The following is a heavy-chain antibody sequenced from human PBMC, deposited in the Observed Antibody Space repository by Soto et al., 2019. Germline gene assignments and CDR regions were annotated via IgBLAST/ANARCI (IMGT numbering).Heavy chain of an antibody. J-gene: IGHJ3*02. CDR3: TRGDSYGVDAFDI. D-gene: IGHD5-18*01. CDR2: INHSGTT. V-gene: IGHV4-34*01. CDR1: VGSFSGFY. Sequence: SETLSLTCAVNVGSFSGFYWSWIRQPPGKGLEWIGEINHSGTTNYNPSLKSRATMSIDTSKNQFSLTLRSVAAADTAVYYCTRGDSYGVDAFDIWGQGTMVTVSS.